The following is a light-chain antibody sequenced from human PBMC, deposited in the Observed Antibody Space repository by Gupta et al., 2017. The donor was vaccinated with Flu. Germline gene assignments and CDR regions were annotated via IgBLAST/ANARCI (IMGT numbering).Light chain of an antibody. CDR2: VGS. Sequence: DIVITHSPLSLPVSPGEPASISCRSSQRLLHRNGPNYLDWYLQKPGQVPELLIYVGSSRAPGVPDRFRASGLGTDFTLKISRWEVEDVGVYYFRRAVETRLTFGGGTKVEIK. CDR3: RRAVETRLT. CDR1: QRLLHRNGPNY. J-gene: IGKJ4*01. V-gene: IGKV2-28*01.